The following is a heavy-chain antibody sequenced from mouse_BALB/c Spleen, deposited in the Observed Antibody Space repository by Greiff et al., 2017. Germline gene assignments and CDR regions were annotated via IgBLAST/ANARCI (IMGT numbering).Heavy chain of an antibody. CDR1: GYAFTNYL. J-gene: IGHJ2*01. V-gene: IGHV1-54*01. Sequence: QVQLQQSGAELVRPGTSVKVSCKASGYAFTNYLIEWVKQRPGQGLEWIGVINPGSGGTNYNEKFKGKATLTADKSSSTAYMQLSSLTSDDSAVYFCARGELFYYWGQGTTLTVSS. D-gene: IGHD1-1*01. CDR3: ARGELFYY. CDR2: INPGSGGT.